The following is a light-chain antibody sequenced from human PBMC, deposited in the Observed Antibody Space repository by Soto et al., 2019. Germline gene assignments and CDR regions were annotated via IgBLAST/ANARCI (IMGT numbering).Light chain of an antibody. CDR1: QSVSSY. Sequence: EIVLTQSPATLSLSPGGRVTLSCRASQSVSSYLAWYQQKPGQAPRLLIYDASNIATGIPARFSGSGSGTAFTLTISSQDPEDFAVYSCQQRSHWPPANTFGQGTKLEIK. CDR3: QQRSHWPPANT. V-gene: IGKV3-11*01. CDR2: DAS. J-gene: IGKJ2*01.